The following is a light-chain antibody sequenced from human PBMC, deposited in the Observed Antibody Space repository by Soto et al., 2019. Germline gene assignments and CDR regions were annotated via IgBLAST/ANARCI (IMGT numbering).Light chain of an antibody. CDR2: GAS. Sequence: EVVLPQSPDTLSLSPGEIATLSCRTSQTVSNKYLTWYQQKHGQPPRLLTYGASSRDTGVPDRFSGSGSGTDFTLTISRLEPEDFGMYYFQHYGASRWTFGQGTKGEIK. V-gene: IGKV3-20*01. CDR3: QHYGASRWT. CDR1: QTVSNKY. J-gene: IGKJ1*01.